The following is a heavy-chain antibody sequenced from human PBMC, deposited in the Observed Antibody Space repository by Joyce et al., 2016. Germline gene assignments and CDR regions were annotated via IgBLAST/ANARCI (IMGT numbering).Heavy chain of an antibody. CDR1: GYTFTAFF. V-gene: IGHV1-2*02. Sequence: QVQLVQSGAEVKKPGASVKVSCKASGYTFTAFFIHWVRQAPGQGLEWMGWINAYNGGTNYVQKFQCRVTMTRDTSISTAYMELNNLRSDDTVVYYYAISGMTGDGYYVDSWGQGTLVTVSS. CDR2: INAYNGGT. CDR3: AISGMTGDGYYVDS. J-gene: IGHJ4*02. D-gene: IGHD3-22*01.